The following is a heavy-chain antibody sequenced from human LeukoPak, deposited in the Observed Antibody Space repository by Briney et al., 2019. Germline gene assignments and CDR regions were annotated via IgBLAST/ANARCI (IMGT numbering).Heavy chain of an antibody. J-gene: IGHJ4*02. CDR1: GFTFSSYG. V-gene: IGHV3-21*01. CDR3: ARGSCSGGSCYSVDY. D-gene: IGHD2-15*01. CDR2: ISSSGSYI. Sequence: GGSLRLSCAASGFTFSSYGMHWVRQAPGKGLEWVSSISSSGSYIYYADSVKGRFTISRDNAKNSLYLQMNRLRAEDTAVYYCARGSCSGGSCYSVDYWGQGTLVTVSS.